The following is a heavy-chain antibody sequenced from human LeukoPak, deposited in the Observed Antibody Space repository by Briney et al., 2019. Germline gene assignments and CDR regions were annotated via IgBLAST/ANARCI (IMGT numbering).Heavy chain of an antibody. CDR1: GFTFSSYA. V-gene: IGHV3-30-3*01. CDR3: ARDPGIAVAGRDEYYYYYYGMDV. J-gene: IGHJ6*02. D-gene: IGHD6-19*01. CDR2: ISYDGSNK. Sequence: PGGSLRLSCAASGFTFSSYAMHWVRQAPGKGLEWVAVISYDGSNKYYADSVKGRFTISRDNSKNTLYLQMNSLRAEDTAVYYCARDPGIAVAGRDEYYYYYYGMDVWGQGTTVTVSS.